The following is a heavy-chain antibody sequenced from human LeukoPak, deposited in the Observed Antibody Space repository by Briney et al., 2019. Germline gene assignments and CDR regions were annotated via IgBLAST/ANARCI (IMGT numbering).Heavy chain of an antibody. D-gene: IGHD3-22*01. V-gene: IGHV3-48*03. Sequence: GGSLTLSCVASGFTFSSYEINWLRQAPGEGLEWVSYISSSGNTIYYADSVKGRFTISRDNTKNSLYLQMNSLRAEDTTIYYCARDNHDSSGYFYDWFDPWGQGTLVTVSS. CDR1: GFTFSSYE. J-gene: IGHJ5*02. CDR3: ARDNHDSSGYFYDWFDP. CDR2: ISSSGNTI.